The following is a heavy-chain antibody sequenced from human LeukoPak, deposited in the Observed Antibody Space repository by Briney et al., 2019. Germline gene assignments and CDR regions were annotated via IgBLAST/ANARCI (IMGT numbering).Heavy chain of an antibody. V-gene: IGHV3-21*01. CDR1: GFTFSSYT. D-gene: IGHD1-26*01. CDR3: ARARSSGSHRVVNAFDV. J-gene: IGHJ3*01. CDR2: ISITSDYI. Sequence: TGGSLRLSCAASGFTFSSYTMNWVRQAPGKGLEWVSSISITSDYIYYPDSMKGRFTISRDNAKNSLYLQMNSLRAEDTAAYYCARARSSGSHRVVNAFDVWGQGTMVTVSS.